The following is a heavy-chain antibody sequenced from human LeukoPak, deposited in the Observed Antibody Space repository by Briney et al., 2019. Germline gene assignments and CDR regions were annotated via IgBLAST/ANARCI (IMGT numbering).Heavy chain of an antibody. CDR2: ISYDGSNK. D-gene: IGHD3-10*01. Sequence: PGGSLRLSCAASGFTFSSYEMNWVRQAPGKGLEWVAVISYDGSNKYYADSVKGRFTISRDNSKNTLYLQMNSLRAEDTAVYYCARDHYYGSGSYSYWGQGTLVTVSS. CDR1: GFTFSSYE. V-gene: IGHV3-30-3*01. J-gene: IGHJ4*02. CDR3: ARDHYYGSGSYSY.